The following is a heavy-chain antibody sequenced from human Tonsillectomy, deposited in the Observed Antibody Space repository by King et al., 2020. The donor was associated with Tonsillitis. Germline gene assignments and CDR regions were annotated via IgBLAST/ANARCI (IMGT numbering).Heavy chain of an antibody. CDR1: GGSISSGDHF. Sequence: LQLQESGPAVVKPSETLSLTCTVSGGSISSGDHFWAWIRQPPGKGLEWIGYMYSSGTIFYNPSLKSRITISGGTSENRFSLKLTSVTAADTAVYFCSGYASGSFDYWGQGALVTVSS. J-gene: IGHJ4*02. CDR3: SGYASGSFDY. D-gene: IGHD1-26*01. V-gene: IGHV4-39*01. CDR2: MYSSGTI.